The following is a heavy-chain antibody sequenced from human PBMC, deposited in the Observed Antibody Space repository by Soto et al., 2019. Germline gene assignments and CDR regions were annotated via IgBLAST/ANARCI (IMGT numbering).Heavy chain of an antibody. J-gene: IGHJ3*02. V-gene: IGHV3-11*05. CDR2: IGSSSSYT. D-gene: IGHD3-9*01. CDR1: GFTFSDYY. CDR3: ARDADILTGSDAFDI. Sequence: VGSLRLSCAASGFTFSDYYMSWIRQAPGKGLEWVSYIGSSSSYTNYADSVKGRFTISRDSAKNSLYLQMNSLRAEDTAVYYCARDADILTGSDAFDIWGQGTMVTV.